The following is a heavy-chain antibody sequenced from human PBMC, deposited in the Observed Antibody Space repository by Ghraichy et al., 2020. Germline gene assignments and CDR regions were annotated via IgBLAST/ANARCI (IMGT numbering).Heavy chain of an antibody. CDR2: IISSTRYI. CDR1: GLMFSPNS. D-gene: IGHD6-19*01. V-gene: IGHV3-21*01. Sequence: GGSLRLSCVASGLMFSPNSMNWVRQAPGKGLEWVASIISSTRYIYYADSLKGRFTISRDNAQNSLYLQMNSLRAEDTAVYYCSRGGGAGTPVLYHMDVWGLGTTVTVSS. CDR3: SRGGGAGTPVLYHMDV. J-gene: IGHJ6*02.